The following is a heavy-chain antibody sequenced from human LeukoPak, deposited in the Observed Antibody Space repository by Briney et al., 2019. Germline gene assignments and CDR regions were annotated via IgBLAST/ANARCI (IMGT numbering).Heavy chain of an antibody. CDR2: INPSGGST. D-gene: IGHD3-22*01. Sequence: ASVKVSCKASGYTFTSYYMHWVRQAPGQGLEWMGIINPSGGSTSYAQKFQGRVTMTRDMSTSTVYMELSSLRSEDTAVYYCARGSSGYYYDLFYYFDYWGQGTLVTVSS. CDR3: ARGSSGYYYDLFYYFDY. V-gene: IGHV1-46*01. J-gene: IGHJ4*02. CDR1: GYTFTSYY.